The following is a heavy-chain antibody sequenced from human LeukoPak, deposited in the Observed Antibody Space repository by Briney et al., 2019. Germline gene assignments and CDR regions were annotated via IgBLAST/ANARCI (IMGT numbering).Heavy chain of an antibody. CDR3: AKGGYYDGSGYYREYYFDY. J-gene: IGHJ4*02. Sequence: GGSLRLSCAASGFTFSTYAMSWVRQAPGKGLEWVSAISGGGGSTYYADSVKGRFTISRDNSKNTMYLQMNSLRAEDTAVYYCAKGGYYDGSGYYREYYFDYWGQGTLVPVSS. V-gene: IGHV3-23*01. CDR1: GFTFSTYA. D-gene: IGHD3-22*01. CDR2: ISGGGGST.